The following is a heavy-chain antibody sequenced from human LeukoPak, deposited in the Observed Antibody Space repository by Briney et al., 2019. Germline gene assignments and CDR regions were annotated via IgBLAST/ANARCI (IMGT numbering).Heavy chain of an antibody. CDR1: GGSFSGYY. V-gene: IGHV4-34*01. D-gene: IGHD4-17*01. J-gene: IGHJ4*02. Sequence: SETLSLTCAVYGGSFSGYYWSWIRQPPGKGLEWIGEINHSGSTNYNPSLKSRVTISVDTSKNQFSLKLSSVTAADTAVYYCARSRYGDYDYWGQGTLVTVSS. CDR2: INHSGST. CDR3: ARSRYGDYDY.